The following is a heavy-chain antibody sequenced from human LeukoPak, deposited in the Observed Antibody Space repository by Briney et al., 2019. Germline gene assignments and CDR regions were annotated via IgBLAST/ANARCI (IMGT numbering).Heavy chain of an antibody. CDR1: GYTFTGYY. J-gene: IGHJ4*02. CDR2: INPNSGGT. D-gene: IGHD2-2*01. V-gene: IGHV1-2*02. CDR3: ARDLFLQLPPIYFFDY. Sequence: ASVTVSCKASGYTFTGYYMHWVRQAPGQGLEWMGWINPNSGGTKYAQKFQGRVTMTRDTSISTVYMELSRLRSDDTAVYYCARDLFLQLPPIYFFDYWGQGTLVTVSS.